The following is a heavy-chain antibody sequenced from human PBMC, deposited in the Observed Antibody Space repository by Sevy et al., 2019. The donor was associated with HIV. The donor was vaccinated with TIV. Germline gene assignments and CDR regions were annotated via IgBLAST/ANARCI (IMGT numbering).Heavy chain of an antibody. D-gene: IGHD3-22*01. J-gene: IGHJ4*02. CDR2: IWYDGSHK. CDR1: GFTFSSYG. Sequence: GESLKISCAASGFTFSSYGMHWVRQAPGKGLEWVAVIWYDGSHKYYADSVKGRFTMSRDNSKNTLYLQMNSLRAEDTAVYYCARQRDSSGYYSNFDYWGQGTLVTVSS. V-gene: IGHV3-33*01. CDR3: ARQRDSSGYYSNFDY.